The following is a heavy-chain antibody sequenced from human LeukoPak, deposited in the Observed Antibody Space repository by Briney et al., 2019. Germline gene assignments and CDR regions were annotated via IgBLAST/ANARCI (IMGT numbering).Heavy chain of an antibody. V-gene: IGHV4-59*01. CDR1: GGSISSYY. J-gene: IGHJ5*02. CDR3: ARDSSSWTPGWFDP. Sequence: SETLSLTCTASGGSISSYYWSWIRQPPGKGLEWVGNIYYSGSTNYNPSLKSRVTISVDTSKSQFYLKLSSVPAADMAVYYCARDSSSWTPGWFDPWGQGTLVTVSS. D-gene: IGHD6-13*01. CDR2: IYYSGST.